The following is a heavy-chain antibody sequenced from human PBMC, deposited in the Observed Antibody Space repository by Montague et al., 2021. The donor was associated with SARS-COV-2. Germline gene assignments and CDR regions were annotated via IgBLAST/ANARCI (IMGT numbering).Heavy chain of an antibody. D-gene: IGHD6-19*01. J-gene: IGHJ3*02. V-gene: IGHV4-34*09. CDR3: ARVHFVSSGWYPDAFDI. CDR1: RGSFSNYY. CDR2: INQGGAP. Sequence: TLSLTRAVSRGSFSNYYWTWIRQSPGKGLEWIGEINQGGAPNYTPSLKSRVTISLDTSKKQISLKLSSVTAADTAVYYCARVHFVSSGWYPDAFDIWGQGTMVTVSS.